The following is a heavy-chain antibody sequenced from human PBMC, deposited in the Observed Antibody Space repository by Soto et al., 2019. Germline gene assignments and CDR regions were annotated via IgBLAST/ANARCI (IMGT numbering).Heavy chain of an antibody. CDR2: IYYSGST. Sequence: SETLSLTCTVSGGSISSYYWSWIRQPPGKGLEWIGYIYYSGSTNYNPSLKSRVTISVDTSKNQFSLKLSSVTAADAAVYYCARLQYNFDYWGQGTLVAVSS. CDR1: GGSISSYY. CDR3: ARLQYNFDY. J-gene: IGHJ4*02. D-gene: IGHD1-1*01. V-gene: IGHV4-59*08.